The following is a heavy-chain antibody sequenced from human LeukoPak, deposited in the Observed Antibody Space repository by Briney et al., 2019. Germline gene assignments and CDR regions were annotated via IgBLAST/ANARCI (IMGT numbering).Heavy chain of an antibody. CDR3: ARGAGDYARYYFDG. CDR1: GGSFSGFY. V-gene: IGHV4-34*04. D-gene: IGHD4-17*01. CDR2: INHSGST. J-gene: IGHJ4*02. Sequence: PSETLSLTCAVYGGSFSGFYWSWIRQPPMKGLEWIGEINHSGSTNNNTSLKSRDTISVHSSKKLFSLKLTSVTAADTAVYYCARGAGDYARYYFDGWGQGTPVTVSS.